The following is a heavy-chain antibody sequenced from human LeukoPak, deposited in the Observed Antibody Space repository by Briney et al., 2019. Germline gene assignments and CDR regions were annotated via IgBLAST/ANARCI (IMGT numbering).Heavy chain of an antibody. V-gene: IGHV3-48*04. CDR2: ISTISSTI. CDR1: GFTFSSYS. Sequence: PGGSLRLSCVASGFTFSSYSMNWVRQAPGKGLEWVSYISTISSTIYYADSVKGRFTISRDNAKNSLYLQMNSLRAEDTAVYYCARGDSSWFNSYYFDYWGQGTLVTVSS. CDR3: ARGDSSWFNSYYFDY. D-gene: IGHD6-13*01. J-gene: IGHJ4*02.